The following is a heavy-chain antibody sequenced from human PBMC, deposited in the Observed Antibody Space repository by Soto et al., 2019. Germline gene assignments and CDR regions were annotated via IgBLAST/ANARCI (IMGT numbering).Heavy chain of an antibody. CDR2: IIPIFGTA. Sequence: SVKVSCKASGVTFSSYAISWVRQAPGQGLEWMGGIIPIFGTANYAQKFQGRVTITADESTSTAYMELSSLRSEDTAVYYCARDIVVVVAANHYYYGMDVWGQGTTVTVSS. CDR3: ARDIVVVVAANHYYYGMDV. V-gene: IGHV1-69*13. CDR1: GVTFSSYA. J-gene: IGHJ6*02. D-gene: IGHD2-15*01.